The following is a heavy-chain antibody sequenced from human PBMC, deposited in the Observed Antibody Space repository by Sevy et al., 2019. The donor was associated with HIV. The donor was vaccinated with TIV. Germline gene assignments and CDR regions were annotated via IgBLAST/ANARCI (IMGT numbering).Heavy chain of an antibody. CDR1: GYSISSGYY. CDR3: ARQPAAAGKYNWFDP. Sequence: SETLSLTCAASGYSISSGYYWGWIRQPPGKGLEWIGSIYHSGSTYYNPSLKSRVTISVDTSKNQFSLKLSSVTAADTAVYYCARQPAAAGKYNWFDPWGQGTLVTVSS. D-gene: IGHD6-13*01. CDR2: IYHSGST. V-gene: IGHV4-38-2*01. J-gene: IGHJ5*02.